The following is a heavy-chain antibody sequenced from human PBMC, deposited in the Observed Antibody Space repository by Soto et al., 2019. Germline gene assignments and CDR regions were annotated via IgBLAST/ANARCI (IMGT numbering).Heavy chain of an antibody. CDR2: LYSGGPT. J-gene: IGHJ3*02. Sequence: EVQLVESGGGLIQPGGSLRLSCAALGFTASGNYRTWFPQAPGKGLEWVSILYSGGPTYYADSVKGRFTISRDNSKNTLYLQINSLRVEDTAVYYCARVINPWAFDIWGQGTMVTVSS. CDR1: GFTASGNY. CDR3: ARVINPWAFDI. V-gene: IGHV3-53*01.